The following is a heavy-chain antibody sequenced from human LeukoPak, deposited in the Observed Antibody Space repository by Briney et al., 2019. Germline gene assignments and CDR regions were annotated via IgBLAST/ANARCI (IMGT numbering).Heavy chain of an antibody. CDR2: IGSNSVPT. CDR3: AKHCSGYCNTASEKRFDP. Sequence: GGSLRLSCAASGFTFSSYSMNWVRQAPGKGLEWVSGIGSNSVPTVYADSVKGRFTISKDNSKSMLYLQMDSLRVEDTAVYYCAKHCSGYCNTASEKRFDPWGQGTLVTVSS. J-gene: IGHJ5*02. CDR1: GFTFSSYS. V-gene: IGHV3-23*01. D-gene: IGHD2-2*03.